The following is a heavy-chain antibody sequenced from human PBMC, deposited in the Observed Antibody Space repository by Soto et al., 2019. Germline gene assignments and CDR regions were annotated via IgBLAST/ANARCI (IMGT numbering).Heavy chain of an antibody. CDR1: GGSISSSSYY. Sequence: QLQLQESGPGLVKPSETLSLTCTVSGGSISSSSYYWGWIRQPPGKGLEWIGSIYYSGSTYYNPSLKSRVTISVDTSKNECSRKLSAVTAADTAVYYWARRGYYAIAAFDIWGQGTMVTVSS. J-gene: IGHJ3*02. V-gene: IGHV4-39*01. D-gene: IGHD2-8*01. CDR2: IYYSGST. CDR3: ARRGYYAIAAFDI.